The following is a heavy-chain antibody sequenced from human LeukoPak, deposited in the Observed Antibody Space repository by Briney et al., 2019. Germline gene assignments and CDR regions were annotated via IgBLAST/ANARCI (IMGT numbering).Heavy chain of an antibody. Sequence: SETLSLTCTVAGGSISSYYWSWIRQPPGKGLEWIGYIYYSGSTNYNPSLKSRVTISVDTSKNQFSLKLSSVTAADTAVYYCARVGMATTKGLSFDYWGQGTLVTVSS. V-gene: IGHV4-59*01. CDR2: IYYSGST. CDR3: ARVGMATTKGLSFDY. D-gene: IGHD5-24*01. J-gene: IGHJ4*02. CDR1: GGSISSYY.